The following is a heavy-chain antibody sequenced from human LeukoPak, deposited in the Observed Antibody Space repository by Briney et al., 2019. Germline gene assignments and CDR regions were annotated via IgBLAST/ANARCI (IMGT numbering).Heavy chain of an antibody. Sequence: GGSLRLSCAASGFTFSSYGMHWVRQAPGKGLVWVSRINSDGSSTSYADSVKGRFTISRDNAKNTLYLQMNSLRSEDTALYYCVRDNYYGMDVWGQGTTVTVSS. V-gene: IGHV3-74*01. CDR3: VRDNYYGMDV. CDR1: GFTFSSYG. CDR2: INSDGSST. J-gene: IGHJ6*02.